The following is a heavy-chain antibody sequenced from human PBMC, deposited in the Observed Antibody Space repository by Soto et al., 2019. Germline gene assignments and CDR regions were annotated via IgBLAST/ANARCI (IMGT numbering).Heavy chain of an antibody. Sequence: SETLSLTCVVYGGSFSGYYWTWIRQPPGKGLEWIGEINHSGSINYNPSLKSRVTISVDTSKKQFSLQLSSVTAADTAVYYCARGWSITMVRRGIRDPYGMDVWGQGTTVT. V-gene: IGHV4-34*01. CDR2: INHSGSI. J-gene: IGHJ6*02. CDR3: ARGWSITMVRRGIRDPYGMDV. D-gene: IGHD3-10*01. CDR1: GGSFSGYY.